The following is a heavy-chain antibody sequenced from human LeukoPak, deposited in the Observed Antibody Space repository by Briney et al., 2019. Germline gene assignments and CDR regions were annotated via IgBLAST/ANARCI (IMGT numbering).Heavy chain of an antibody. CDR1: GGSISSYY. J-gene: IGHJ4*02. CDR3: ARMVTSTYYFDY. Sequence: SETLSLTCTVSGGSISSYYWSWIRQPPGKGLEWIGHIYYSGSTNYKPSLKSRVTISVDTSKNQFSLKVSSVTAADTAVYYCARMVTSTYYFDYWGQGTLVTVSS. CDR2: IYYSGST. V-gene: IGHV4-59*01. D-gene: IGHD4-23*01.